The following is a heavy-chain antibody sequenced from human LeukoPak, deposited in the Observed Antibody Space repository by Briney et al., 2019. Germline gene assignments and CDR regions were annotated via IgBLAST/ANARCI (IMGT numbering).Heavy chain of an antibody. CDR1: GYTFISYY. V-gene: IGHV1-46*01. Sequence: ASVKVSCKASGYTFISYYMHWVRRAPGQGLEWMGIINPSGGSTNYAQNFQGRVTMTRDMSTSTVYMELSSLGSEDTAVYYCARGVYYYGSGSYHYMDVWGKGTTVTISS. CDR2: INPSGGST. J-gene: IGHJ6*03. CDR3: ARGVYYYGSGSYHYMDV. D-gene: IGHD3-10*01.